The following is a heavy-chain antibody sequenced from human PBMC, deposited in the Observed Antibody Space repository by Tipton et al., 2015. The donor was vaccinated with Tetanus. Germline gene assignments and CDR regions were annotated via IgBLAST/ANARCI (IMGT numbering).Heavy chain of an antibody. CDR2: ISVRGSHT. V-gene: IGHV3-23*01. D-gene: IGHD6-13*01. J-gene: IGHJ5*02. Sequence: SLRLSCAASGFTFSNYAMAWVRQAPGKGLEWVSGISVRGSHTYYADPVKGRFSISRDNSKNTVYLQMNSLRGEDTAVYYCAKALGSSAWYGTWGQGTLVTVSS. CDR1: GFTFSNYA. CDR3: AKALGSSAWYGT.